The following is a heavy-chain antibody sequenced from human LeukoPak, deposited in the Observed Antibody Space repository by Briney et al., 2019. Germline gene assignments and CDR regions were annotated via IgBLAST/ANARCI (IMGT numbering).Heavy chain of an antibody. V-gene: IGHV3-53*01. CDR1: GFTVSSNY. Sequence: GGSLRLSCAASGFTVSSNYMSWVRQAPGKGLEWVSVIYSGGSTYYADSVKGRFTISRDNSKNTLYPQMNSLGAEDTAVYYCAKHQSGFGRRGVGATNFDYWGQGTLVTVSS. CDR2: IYSGGST. D-gene: IGHD1-26*01. J-gene: IGHJ4*02. CDR3: AKHQSGFGRRGVGATNFDY.